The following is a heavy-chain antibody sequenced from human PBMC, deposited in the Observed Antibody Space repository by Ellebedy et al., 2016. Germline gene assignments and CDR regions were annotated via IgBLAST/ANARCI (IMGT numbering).Heavy chain of an antibody. CDR1: GGSVNTDYYY. CDR2: IFDIENS. D-gene: IGHD1/OR15-1a*01. CDR3: GRAPPIWHLNNGMDV. J-gene: IGHJ6*02. Sequence: SETLSLXXTVSGGSVNTDYYYWSWIRQPPGKGLEWIGYIFDIENSNDNPSLKSRVTISVDASRKHFSLKLRSVTAADTAVYYCGRAPPIWHLNNGMDVWGQGTPVTVSS. V-gene: IGHV4-61*03.